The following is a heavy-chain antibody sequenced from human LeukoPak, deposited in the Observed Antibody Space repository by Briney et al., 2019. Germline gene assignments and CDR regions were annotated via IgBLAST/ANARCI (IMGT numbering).Heavy chain of an antibody. V-gene: IGHV3-11*01. CDR2: ISSSGSTI. D-gene: IGHD2-15*01. CDR1: GFTFSDYY. CDR3: ASMCSGGSCYSGLDAFDI. Sequence: GGSLRLSCAASGFTFSDYYMSWIRQAPGKGLEWVSYISSSGSTIYYADSVKGRFTISRDNAKNSLYLQMNSLRAEDTAVYYCASMCSGGSCYSGLDAFDIWGLGTMVTVSS. J-gene: IGHJ3*02.